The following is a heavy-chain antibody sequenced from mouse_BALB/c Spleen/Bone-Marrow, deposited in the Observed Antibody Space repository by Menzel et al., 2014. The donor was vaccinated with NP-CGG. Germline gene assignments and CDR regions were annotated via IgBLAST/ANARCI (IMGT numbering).Heavy chain of an antibody. CDR2: ISCYNGAT. Sequence: LVKTGTSVKISCKASGYSFTGYYIHWVKQTHGKGLEWIGYISCYNGATSHNQKFKGKATFTVDTSSTTAYIQFNSLTSEDSAVYYCARETTATYFDVWGAGTTVTVSS. CDR3: ARETTATYFDV. V-gene: IGHV1S34*01. D-gene: IGHD1-2*01. J-gene: IGHJ1*01. CDR1: GYSFTGYY.